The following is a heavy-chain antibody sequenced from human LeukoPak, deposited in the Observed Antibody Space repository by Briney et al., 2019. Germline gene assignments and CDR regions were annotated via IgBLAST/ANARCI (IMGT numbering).Heavy chain of an antibody. CDR1: GFTFSSYA. CDR2: ISYDGSNK. D-gene: IGHD6-19*01. V-gene: IGHV3-30-3*01. Sequence: GGSLRLSCAASGFTFSSYAMHWVRQAPGKGLEWVAVISYDGSNKYYADPVKGRFTISRDNSKNTLYLQMNSLRAEDTAVYYCARPYAAAGTGDYFDYWGQGTLVTVSS. J-gene: IGHJ4*02. CDR3: ARPYAAAGTGDYFDY.